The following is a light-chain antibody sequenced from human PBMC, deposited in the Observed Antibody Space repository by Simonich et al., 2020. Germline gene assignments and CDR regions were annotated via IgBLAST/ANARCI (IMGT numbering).Light chain of an antibody. J-gene: IGKJ2*01. CDR1: QSVLYSSNNKNY. CDR2: WAA. V-gene: IGKV4-1*01. CDR3: QQYYSTPT. Sequence: DIVMTQSQDSLAVSLGERATINCKSSQSVLYSSNNKNYLAWYHQKPGQPPKLLIYWAATRESGVPDRFSGSGSWTDFTLTISSLQAEDVAVYYCQQYYSTPTFGQGTKLEIK.